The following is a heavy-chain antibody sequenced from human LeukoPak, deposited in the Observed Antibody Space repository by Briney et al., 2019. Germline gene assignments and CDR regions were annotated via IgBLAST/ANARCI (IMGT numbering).Heavy chain of an antibody. CDR2: ISYDGSNK. V-gene: IGHV3-30*04. Sequence: GGSLRLSCAASGFTFSSYAMHWVRQAPGKGLEWVAVISYDGSNKYYADSVKGRFTISRDNSKNTLYLQMNSLRAEDTAVYYCAMRHYYYYYMDVWGKGTTVTVSS. J-gene: IGHJ6*03. CDR3: AMRHYYYYYMDV. CDR1: GFTFSSYA.